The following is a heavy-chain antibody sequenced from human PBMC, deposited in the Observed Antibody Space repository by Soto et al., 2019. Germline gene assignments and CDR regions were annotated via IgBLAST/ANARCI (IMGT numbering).Heavy chain of an antibody. J-gene: IGHJ4*02. CDR2: IIPIFGTA. CDR3: AREWITMVRGVISD. D-gene: IGHD3-10*01. Sequence: GASVKVSCKASGGTFSSYAISWVRQAPGQGLEWMGGIIPIFGTANYAQKFQGRVTITADKSTSTAYTELSSLRSEDTAVYYCAREWITMVRGVISDWGQGTLVTVSS. V-gene: IGHV1-69*06. CDR1: GGTFSSYA.